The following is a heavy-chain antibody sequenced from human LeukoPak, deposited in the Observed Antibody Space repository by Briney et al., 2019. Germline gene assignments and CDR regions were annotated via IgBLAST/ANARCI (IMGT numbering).Heavy chain of an antibody. J-gene: IGHJ2*01. CDR1: GDSISRSGYY. Sequence: SETLSLTCAVSGDSISRSGYYWAWIRLPPGKGLEWIGNIYYTGSTSYNSSLKSRVIMSVDTSKNHFSLNLSSVTAADTAVYYCARVPYYFDLGGSSFDVWGRGAVVTVSS. D-gene: IGHD3-22*01. CDR3: ARVPYYFDLGGSSFDV. CDR2: IYYTGST. V-gene: IGHV4-39*02.